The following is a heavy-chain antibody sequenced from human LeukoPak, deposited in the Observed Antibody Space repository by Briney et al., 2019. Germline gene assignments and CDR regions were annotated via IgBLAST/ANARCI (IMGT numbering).Heavy chain of an antibody. D-gene: IGHD3-22*01. CDR3: ARDSDSSGYYYSAFDI. CDR2: ISYDGSNK. Sequence: GRSLRLSCAASGFTFSSYAMHWVRQAPGKGLEWVAVISYDGSNKYYADSVKGRFTISRDNSKNTLYLQMNSLRAEDTAGYYCARDSDSSGYYYSAFDIWGQGTMVTVSS. J-gene: IGHJ3*02. V-gene: IGHV3-30*01. CDR1: GFTFSSYA.